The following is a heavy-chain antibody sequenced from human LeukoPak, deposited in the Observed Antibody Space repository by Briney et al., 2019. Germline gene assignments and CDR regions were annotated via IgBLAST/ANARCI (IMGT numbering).Heavy chain of an antibody. D-gene: IGHD5-12*01. CDR2: IKSKTDGGTT. CDR1: GFTFSNAW. Sequence: GGSLRLSCAASGFTFSNAWMSWVRQAPGKGLEWVGRIKSKTDGGTTDYAAPVKGRFTISRDDSKNTLYLQMNSLKTEDTAVYYCTTVGIVATTRVYYYYMDVWGKGTTVTVSS. CDR3: TTVGIVATTRVYYYYMDV. J-gene: IGHJ6*03. V-gene: IGHV3-15*01.